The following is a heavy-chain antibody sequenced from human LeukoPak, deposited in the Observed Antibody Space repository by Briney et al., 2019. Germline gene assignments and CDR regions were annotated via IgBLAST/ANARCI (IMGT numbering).Heavy chain of an antibody. V-gene: IGHV3-9*01. CDR3: AKLTVPSSPDLSY. J-gene: IGHJ4*01. CDR1: GFTFEDYA. Sequence: TGGPLRLSCAASGFTFEDYAMHWVRRAPGKGLEWVSGITWNSGDIGYADSVKGRFTISRDNSKNSLYLQMNSLRPEDTALYYCAKLTVPSSPDLSYWGHGTQVTVSS. D-gene: IGHD4-17*01. CDR2: ITWNSGDI.